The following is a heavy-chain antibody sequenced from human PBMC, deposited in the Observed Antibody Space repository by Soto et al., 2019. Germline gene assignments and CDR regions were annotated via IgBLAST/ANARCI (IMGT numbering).Heavy chain of an antibody. D-gene: IGHD3-22*01. CDR1: GFTFSNYA. Sequence: SGGSLRLSCAASGFTFSNYAMNWVRQAPGKGLEWVSAISGSGVYAHYADSVKGRFTISRDNSKNTLYLQMNSLRAEDTAVYYCAKDLAKLVVVTLFDYWGQGTLVTVSS. CDR2: ISGSGVYA. CDR3: AKDLAKLVVVTLFDY. V-gene: IGHV3-23*01. J-gene: IGHJ4*02.